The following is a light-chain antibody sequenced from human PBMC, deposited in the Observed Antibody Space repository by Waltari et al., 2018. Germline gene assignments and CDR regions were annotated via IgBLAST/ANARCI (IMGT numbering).Light chain of an antibody. V-gene: IGKV4-1*01. CDR2: WAS. J-gene: IGKJ4*01. Sequence: DIVMTQSPDSLAVSLGERATINCKSSQSVFHSSDSKNYLTWYQQKPGQPTKLLIYWASTRQSGVPDRFSGSGSGTDFTLTISSLQAEDVALYYCQQHYSSPLTFGGGTKVEIQ. CDR3: QQHYSSPLT. CDR1: QSVFHSSDSKNY.